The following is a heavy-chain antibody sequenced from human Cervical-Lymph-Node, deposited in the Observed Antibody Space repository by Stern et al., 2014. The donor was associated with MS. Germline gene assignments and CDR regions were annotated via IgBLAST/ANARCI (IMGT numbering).Heavy chain of an antibody. CDR2: INPRTGGT. CDR1: GYNFNAYY. D-gene: IGHD2-15*01. V-gene: IGHV1-2*02. CDR3: ARDRGLGVVVAADLDS. J-gene: IGHJ4*02. Sequence: VKLVESVAEVKNPGASVRVSCKTSGYNFNAYYLHWVRQAPGQGLEWMGWINPRTGGTKFAQQFQGRVTMTRDTPITTAYMELTMLRSDDTAVYYCARDRGLGVVVAADLDSWGQGSLVTVPS.